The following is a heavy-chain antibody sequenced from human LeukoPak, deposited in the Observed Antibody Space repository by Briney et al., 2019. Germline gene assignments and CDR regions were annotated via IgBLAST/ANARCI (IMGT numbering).Heavy chain of an antibody. J-gene: IGHJ4*02. CDR3: ARVGIQLWLRAFDY. D-gene: IGHD5-18*01. CDR2: INPNSGGT. V-gene: IGHV1-2*02. Sequence: GALVKVSCKASGYTFTGYYMHWVRQAPGQGLEWMGWINPNSGGTNYAQKFQGRVTMTRDTSISTAYMELSRLRSDDTAVYYCARVGIQLWLRAFDYWGQGTLVTVSS. CDR1: GYTFTGYY.